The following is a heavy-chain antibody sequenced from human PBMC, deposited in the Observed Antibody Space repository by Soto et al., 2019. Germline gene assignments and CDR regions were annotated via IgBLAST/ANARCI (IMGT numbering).Heavy chain of an antibody. Sequence: ESGGGVVQPGRSLRLSCAASGFTFSTYVMHWVRRAQGEGLEWVAVISYDGSNKYHADSVKGRFTISRDNSKNTLYLQMNSLRAEDTGVYYCAKDQLAYGRGYGMDVWGQETTVTVSS. CDR2: ISYDGSNK. CDR1: GFTFSTYV. CDR3: AKDQLAYGRGYGMDV. J-gene: IGHJ6*02. V-gene: IGHV3-30*18. D-gene: IGHD2-21*01.